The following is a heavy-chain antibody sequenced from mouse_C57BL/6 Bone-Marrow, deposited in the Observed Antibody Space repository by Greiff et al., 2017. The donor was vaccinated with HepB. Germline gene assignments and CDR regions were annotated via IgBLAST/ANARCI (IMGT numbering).Heavy chain of an antibody. CDR1: GYTFTDYN. D-gene: IGHD2-1*01. Sequence: EVQLVESGPELVKPGASVKIPCKASGYTFTDYNMDWVKQSHGKSLEWIGDINPNNGGTIYNQKFKGKATLTVDKSSSTAYMELRSLTSEDTAVYYCARPLYYGNYWYFDVWGTGTTVTVSS. CDR3: ARPLYYGNYWYFDV. CDR2: INPNNGGT. V-gene: IGHV1-18*01. J-gene: IGHJ1*03.